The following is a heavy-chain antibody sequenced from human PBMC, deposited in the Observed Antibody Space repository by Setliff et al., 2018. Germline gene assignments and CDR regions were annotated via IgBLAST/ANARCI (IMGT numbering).Heavy chain of an antibody. CDR1: GGSFTNYY. CDR3: ASPRRDDLDTPFDAFDL. V-gene: IGHV4-39*07. Sequence: SETLSLTCSVYGGSFTNYYWGWIRQSPGKGLEWIATIYHRGRTYYNPSLDSRVTISLDTSKNQYSLRLRSVTAADTAVYYCASPRRDDLDTPFDAFDLWGQGTKVTVS. J-gene: IGHJ3*01. D-gene: IGHD1-1*01. CDR2: IYHRGRT.